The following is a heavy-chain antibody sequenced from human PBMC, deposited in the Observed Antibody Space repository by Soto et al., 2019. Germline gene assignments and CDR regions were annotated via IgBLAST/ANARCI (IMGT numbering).Heavy chain of an antibody. Sequence: QVHLVQSGAEVKKPGASVKVSCKASGYTFTSYGITWVRQAPGQGLEWMGWISAHNGNTDYAQKLQGRVSVTRDTATSTAYMELRSLISDDTAVYYWARGRYGDYWGQGALVTVSS. V-gene: IGHV1-18*01. CDR3: ARGRYGDY. CDR1: GYTFTSYG. D-gene: IGHD1-1*01. J-gene: IGHJ4*02. CDR2: ISAHNGNT.